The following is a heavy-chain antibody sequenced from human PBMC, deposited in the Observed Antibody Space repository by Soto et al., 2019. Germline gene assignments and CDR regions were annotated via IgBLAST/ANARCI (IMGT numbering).Heavy chain of an antibody. Sequence: GGSLRLSCAASGFTFSSYAMHWVRQAPGKGLEWVAVISYDGSNKYYADSVKGRFTISRDNSKNTLYLQMNSLRAEDTAVYYCARDLLRYFDWLGAFDIWGQGTMVTVSS. CDR2: ISYDGSNK. D-gene: IGHD3-9*01. V-gene: IGHV3-30-3*01. CDR1: GFTFSSYA. CDR3: ARDLLRYFDWLGAFDI. J-gene: IGHJ3*02.